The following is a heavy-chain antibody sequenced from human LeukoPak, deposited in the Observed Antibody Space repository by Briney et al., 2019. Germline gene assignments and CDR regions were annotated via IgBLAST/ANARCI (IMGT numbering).Heavy chain of an antibody. V-gene: IGHV3-48*01. J-gene: IGHJ3*02. Sequence: GGSLRLSSAASGFTFSSYSMNWVRQASGKGLEWVSYISSSSSTIYYADSVKGRFTISRDNAKNSLYLQMNSLRAEDTAVYYCAREEEGYCSSTSCSPDAFDIWGQGTMVTVSS. CDR1: GFTFSSYS. D-gene: IGHD2-2*01. CDR3: AREEEGYCSSTSCSPDAFDI. CDR2: ISSSSSTI.